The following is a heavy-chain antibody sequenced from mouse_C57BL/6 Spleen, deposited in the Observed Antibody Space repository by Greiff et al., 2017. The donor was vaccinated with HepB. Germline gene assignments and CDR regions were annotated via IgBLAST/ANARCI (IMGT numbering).Heavy chain of an antibody. Sequence: QVQLQQPGAELVKPGASVKLSCKASGYTFTNYWMHWVKQRPGQGLEWIGMIHPNSGSTNYNEKFKSKATLTVDKSSSTAYMQLRSLTSEDSAVYYCARSYYYGSSRGWYFDVWGTGTTVTVSS. J-gene: IGHJ1*03. CDR1: GYTFTNYW. CDR2: IHPNSGST. CDR3: ARSYYYGSSRGWYFDV. V-gene: IGHV1-64*01. D-gene: IGHD1-1*01.